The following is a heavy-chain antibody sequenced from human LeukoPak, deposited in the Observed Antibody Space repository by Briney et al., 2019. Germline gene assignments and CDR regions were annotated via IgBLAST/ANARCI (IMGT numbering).Heavy chain of an antibody. Sequence: GRSLRLSCAASGFTFSSYAMHWVRQAPGKGLEWVAVISYDGSNKYYAESVKGRFTISRDNSKNTLYLQMNSLRAEDTAVYYCARALYSSGWYMDYWGQGTLVTVSS. J-gene: IGHJ4*02. CDR3: ARALYSSGWYMDY. D-gene: IGHD6-19*01. CDR1: GFTFSSYA. V-gene: IGHV3-30*04. CDR2: ISYDGSNK.